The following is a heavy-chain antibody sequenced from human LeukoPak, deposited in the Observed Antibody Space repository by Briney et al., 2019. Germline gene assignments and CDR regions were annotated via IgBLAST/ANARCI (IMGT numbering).Heavy chain of an antibody. Sequence: GGSLRLSCAASGFTFSDYYMTWIRQAPGKGLEWVSYISNTGSSIYYADSVKGRFTISRDNAKNSLYLQMNSLRAEDTAVYYCARGAAGNWFGPWGQGTLVTVSS. CDR3: ARGAAGNWFGP. J-gene: IGHJ5*02. CDR2: ISNTGSSI. CDR1: GFTFSDYY. D-gene: IGHD2-15*01. V-gene: IGHV3-11*04.